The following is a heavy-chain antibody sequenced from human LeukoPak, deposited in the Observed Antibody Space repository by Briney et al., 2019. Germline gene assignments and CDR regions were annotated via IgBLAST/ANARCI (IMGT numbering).Heavy chain of an antibody. CDR1: GYTFTSYG. J-gene: IGHJ4*02. Sequence: ASVKVSCKASGYTFTSYGISWVRQAPGQGLEWMGWISAYNGNTNYAQKLQGRVTMTRDTSISTAYMELSRLRSDDTAVYYCARSEIWSGYQYYFDYWGQGTLVTVSS. D-gene: IGHD3-3*01. CDR3: ARSEIWSGYQYYFDY. CDR2: ISAYNGNT. V-gene: IGHV1-18*01.